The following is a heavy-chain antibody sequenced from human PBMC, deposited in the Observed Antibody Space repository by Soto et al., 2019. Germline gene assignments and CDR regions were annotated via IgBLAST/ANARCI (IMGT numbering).Heavy chain of an antibody. V-gene: IGHV1-69*06. CDR1: VGTFSSYA. CDR3: ARGVEQWLVRENWFDP. Sequence: QVQLVQSGAEVKKPGSSVKVSCKASVGTFSSYAISWVRQAPGQGLEWMGGIIPIFGTANYAQKFQGRVTITADKSTSTAYMELSSLRSEDTAVYYCARGVEQWLVRENWFDPWGQGTLVTVSS. J-gene: IGHJ5*02. CDR2: IIPIFGTA. D-gene: IGHD6-19*01.